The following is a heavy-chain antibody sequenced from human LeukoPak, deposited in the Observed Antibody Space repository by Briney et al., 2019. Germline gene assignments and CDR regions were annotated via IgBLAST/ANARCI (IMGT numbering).Heavy chain of an antibody. J-gene: IGHJ4*02. CDR3: AREGYGDKRRCLDY. V-gene: IGHV3-33*01. D-gene: IGHD4-17*01. CDR2: IWYDGSNS. Sequence: GGSLRLSCAASGFTFSSYGMHWVRQAPGTGLEWVAVIWYDGSNSYYADSVKDRFTISKDNSKNTLYLQMNSLTAEDTAIYYCAREGYGDKRRCLDYWGQGTLVTVSS. CDR1: GFTFSSYG.